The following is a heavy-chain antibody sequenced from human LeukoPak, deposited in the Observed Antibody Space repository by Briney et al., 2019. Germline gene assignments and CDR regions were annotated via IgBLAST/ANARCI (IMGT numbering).Heavy chain of an antibody. V-gene: IGHV4-39*07. D-gene: IGHD6-13*01. CDR2: IYYSGST. Sequence: PSETLSLTCTVSGGSISTSNYYWGWVRQPPGRGLEWIGSIYYSGSTYYNPSLKSRVTISVDKSKNQFSLKLSSVTAADTAVYYCARVIIAAAGSEALLDYWGQGTLVTVSS. J-gene: IGHJ4*02. CDR1: GGSISTSNYY. CDR3: ARVIIAAAGSEALLDY.